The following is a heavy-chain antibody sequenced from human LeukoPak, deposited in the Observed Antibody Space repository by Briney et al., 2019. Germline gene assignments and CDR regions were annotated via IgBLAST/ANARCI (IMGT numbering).Heavy chain of an antibody. D-gene: IGHD1-26*01. Sequence: PGGSLRLSCAASGFTFSYYGIHWVRQAPGKGLEWVAFIRYDEINKYYADSVKGRFTISRDNSKNTLYLQMNSLRAEDTAVYYCANLYRGSSNFDFWGQGTLVTVSS. J-gene: IGHJ4*02. CDR1: GFTFSYYG. CDR2: IRYDEINK. CDR3: ANLYRGSSNFDF. V-gene: IGHV3-30*02.